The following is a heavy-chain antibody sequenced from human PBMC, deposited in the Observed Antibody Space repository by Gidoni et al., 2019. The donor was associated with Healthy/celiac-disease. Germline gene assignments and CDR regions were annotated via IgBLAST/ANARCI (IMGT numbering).Heavy chain of an antibody. CDR2: INHSGST. J-gene: IGHJ4*02. D-gene: IGHD3-3*01. CDR1: GGSFSGYY. CDR3: ARVLTIFGVVTDFDY. V-gene: IGHV4-34*01. Sequence: QVQLQQWGAGLLKPSETLSLTCAVYGGSFSGYYWSWIRQPPGKGLEGIGEINHSGSTNYHPSLKSRVTISVDTSKTQFSLKLSSVTAADTAVYYCARVLTIFGVVTDFDYWGQGTLVTVSS.